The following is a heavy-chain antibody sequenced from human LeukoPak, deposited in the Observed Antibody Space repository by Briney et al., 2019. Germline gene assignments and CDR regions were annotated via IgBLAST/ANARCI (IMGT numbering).Heavy chain of an antibody. D-gene: IGHD3-22*01. Sequence: SETLSLTCTVSGGSISSYYWGWSREPPGGGVEWSGCIYYSGGTNYNTSLKSRVAISVDTSKNQFSLKLSSVTAADTAVYYCASSTVYYYGSSGYDSFDIWGQGTMVTVSS. CDR2: IYYSGGT. V-gene: IGHV4-59*08. J-gene: IGHJ3*02. CDR3: ASSTVYYYGSSGYDSFDI. CDR1: GGSISSYY.